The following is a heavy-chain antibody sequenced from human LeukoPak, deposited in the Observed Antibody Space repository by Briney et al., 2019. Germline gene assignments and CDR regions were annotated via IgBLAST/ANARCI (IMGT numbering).Heavy chain of an antibody. CDR1: GYTFTSYG. CDR3: ARGCDILTGYFPCGY. Sequence: ASVKVSCKASGYTFTSYGISWVRRAPGQGLEWMGWISAYNGNTNYAQKLQGRVTMTTDTSTSTAYMELRSLRSDDTAVYYCARGCDILTGYFPCGYWGQGTLVTVSS. CDR2: ISAYNGNT. J-gene: IGHJ4*02. V-gene: IGHV1-18*01. D-gene: IGHD3-9*01.